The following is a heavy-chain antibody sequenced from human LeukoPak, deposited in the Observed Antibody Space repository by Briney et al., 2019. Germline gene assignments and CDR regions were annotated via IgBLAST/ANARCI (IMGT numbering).Heavy chain of an antibody. CDR3: ARDRDSSGWYGVDY. D-gene: IGHD6-19*01. J-gene: IGHJ4*02. CDR1: GFTFSSYG. V-gene: IGHV3-30*03. CDR2: ISYDGSNK. Sequence: GGSLRLSCAASGFTFSSYGMHWVRQAPGKGLEWVAVISYDGSNKYYADSVKGRFTISRDNSKNTLYLQMNSLRAEDTAVYYCARDRDSSGWYGVDYWGQGTLVTVSS.